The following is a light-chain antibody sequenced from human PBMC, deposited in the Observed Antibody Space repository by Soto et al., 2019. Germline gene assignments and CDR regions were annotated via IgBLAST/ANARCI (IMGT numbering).Light chain of an antibody. CDR3: LQDHDYPWT. V-gene: IGKV1-6*02. J-gene: IGKJ1*01. CDR1: QDIGND. CDR2: AAS. Sequence: IQMTQSPSSLSVSVTDRVTITCRASQDIGNDLGWYQQRPGEAPELLLYAASTLRSGVPSRFSGSGSGTQCPLTINNLQPEDSATYFCLQDHDYPWTFGRGTKVEV.